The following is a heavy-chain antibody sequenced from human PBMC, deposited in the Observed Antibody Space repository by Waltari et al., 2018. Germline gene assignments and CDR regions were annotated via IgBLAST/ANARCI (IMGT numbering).Heavy chain of an antibody. J-gene: IGHJ4*02. Sequence: QVQLQESGPGLVKPSQTLSLTCTVSGCSISSGGYYWSWIRQPPGQGRERIGYIYYSGSTYYNPSIKRRVTISVDTSKNQFSLKLSSVTAADTAVYYCARAGAAVAGWVEGGEYYFDYWGQGTLVTVSS. D-gene: IGHD6-19*01. CDR1: GCSISSGGYY. CDR3: ARAGAAVAGWVEGGEYYFDY. V-gene: IGHV4-31*03. CDR2: IYYSGST.